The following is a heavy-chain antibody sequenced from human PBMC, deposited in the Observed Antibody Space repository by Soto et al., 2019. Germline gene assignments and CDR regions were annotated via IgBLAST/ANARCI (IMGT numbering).Heavy chain of an antibody. Sequence: GGSLRLSCAASGFTFSSYAMSWVRQAPGKGLEWVSAISGSGGSTYYADSVKGRFTISRDNSKNTLYLQMNSLRAEDTAVYYCAKAAAGPHYYYYYGMDVWGQGTTVTVSS. V-gene: IGHV3-23*01. J-gene: IGHJ6*02. CDR3: AKAAAGPHYYYYYGMDV. D-gene: IGHD6-13*01. CDR1: GFTFSSYA. CDR2: ISGSGGST.